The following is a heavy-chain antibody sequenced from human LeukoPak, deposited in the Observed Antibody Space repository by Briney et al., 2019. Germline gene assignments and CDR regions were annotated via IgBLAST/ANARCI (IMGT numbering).Heavy chain of an antibody. CDR1: GITFSSYW. J-gene: IGHJ4*02. Sequence: PGGSLRLSCAASGITFSSYWMSWVRQAPGKGLEWVANIKQDGSEKYYVDSVKGRFTISRDNAKNSLYLQMNSLRAEDTAVYYCARVYLGISKYWGQGTLVTVSS. V-gene: IGHV3-7*01. D-gene: IGHD7-27*01. CDR2: IKQDGSEK. CDR3: ARVYLGISKY.